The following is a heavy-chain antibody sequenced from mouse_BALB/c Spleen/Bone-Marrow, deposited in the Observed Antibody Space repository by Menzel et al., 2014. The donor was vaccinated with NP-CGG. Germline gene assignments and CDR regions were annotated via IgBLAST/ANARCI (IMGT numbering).Heavy chain of an antibody. CDR1: GFTFSSYA. D-gene: IGHD2-14*01. Sequence: EVKLMESGGGSVKPGGSLKLSCVASGFTFSSYAMSWVRQSPEKRLEWVAEISSGGSYTYYPDTVTGRFTISRDNAENTLYLEMSSLRSEDTAMYYCARAYRYDGGYYYAMDYWGQGTSVTVSS. CDR3: ARAYRYDGGYYYAMDY. V-gene: IGHV5-9-4*01. CDR2: ISSGGSYT. J-gene: IGHJ4*01.